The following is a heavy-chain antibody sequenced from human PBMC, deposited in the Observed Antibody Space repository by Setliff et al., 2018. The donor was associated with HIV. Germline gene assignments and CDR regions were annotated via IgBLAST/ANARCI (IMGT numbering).Heavy chain of an antibody. CDR2: IFSSETVYYGGSA. D-gene: IGHD3-22*01. CDR3: ATVSGYYWQYLDY. Sequence: KPSETLSLTCTVSGGSISSNNYYGGWVRQPPGKGLGSIESIFSSETVYYGGSASYNPSLKSRATISVDTSKNQFSLKLSSVTAADTAVYYCATVSGYYWQYLDYWGPGTLVTVSS. CDR1: GGSISSNNYY. J-gene: IGHJ4*02. V-gene: IGHV4-39*07.